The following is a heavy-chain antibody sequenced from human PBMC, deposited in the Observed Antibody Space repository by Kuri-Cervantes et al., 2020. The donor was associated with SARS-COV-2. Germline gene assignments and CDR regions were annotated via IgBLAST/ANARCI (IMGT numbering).Heavy chain of an antibody. J-gene: IGHJ5*02. D-gene: IGHD6-13*01. CDR2: IYYSGST. CDR1: GGSISSYY. CDR3: ARSPGIAAAGTNWFDP. V-gene: IGHV4-59*12. Sequence: GSLRLSCSVSGGSISSYYWSWIRQPPGKGLEWIGYIYYSGSTNYNPSLMSRLTISVDRSKNQFSLKLSSVTAADTAVYYCARSPGIAAAGTNWFDPWGQGTLVTVSS.